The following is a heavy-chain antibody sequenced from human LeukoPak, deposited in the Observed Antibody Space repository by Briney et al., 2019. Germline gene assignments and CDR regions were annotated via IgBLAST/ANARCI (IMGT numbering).Heavy chain of an antibody. CDR2: IYYSGST. D-gene: IGHD5-18*01. CDR1: GGSISSSDYY. J-gene: IGHJ4*02. Sequence: SETLSLTCTVSGGSISSSDYYWGWIRQPPGKGLEWIGSIYYSGSTYYNPSLKSRVTISVDTSKNQFSLKLSSVTAADTAVYYCARVGYSYGYGKIPDWGQGTLVTVSS. V-gene: IGHV4-39*07. CDR3: ARVGYSYGYGKIPD.